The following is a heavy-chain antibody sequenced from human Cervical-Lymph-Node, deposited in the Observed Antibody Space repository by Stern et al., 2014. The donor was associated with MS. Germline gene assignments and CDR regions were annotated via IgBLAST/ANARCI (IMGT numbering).Heavy chain of an antibody. CDR2: ISYDGSNK. Sequence: MQLVESGGGVVQSGRSLRLSCVASGFAFSNFDMHWVRQAPGKGLEWVALISYDGSNKNYADSVKGRFTISRDDSKNTLFLQVSSLRPEDTAVYYCAKGTWGAAYSGNSGYYPDDYWGQGTLVTVSS. J-gene: IGHJ4*02. CDR1: GFAFSNFD. D-gene: IGHD3-22*01. CDR3: AKGTWGAAYSGNSGYYPDDY. V-gene: IGHV3-30*18.